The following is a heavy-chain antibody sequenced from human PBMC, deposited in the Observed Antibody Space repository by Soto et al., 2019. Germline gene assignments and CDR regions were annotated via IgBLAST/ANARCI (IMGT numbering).Heavy chain of an antibody. V-gene: IGHV4-38-2*01. CDR1: GYSISSGYY. D-gene: IGHD5-18*01. CDR3: ASGGGIQLWQYYYYGMDV. Sequence: SETLSLTCAVSGYSISSGYYWGWIRQPPGKGLEWIGEINHSGSTNYNPSLKSRVTISVDTSKNQFSLKLSSVTAADTAVYYCASGGGIQLWQYYYYGMDVWGQGTTVTVSS. J-gene: IGHJ6*02. CDR2: INHSGST.